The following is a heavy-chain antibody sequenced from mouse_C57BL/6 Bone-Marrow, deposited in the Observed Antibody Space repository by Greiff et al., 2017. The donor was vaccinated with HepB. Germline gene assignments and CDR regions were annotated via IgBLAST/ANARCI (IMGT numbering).Heavy chain of an antibody. D-gene: IGHD2-1*01. CDR2: IYPRSGNT. CDR3: ARGNGNYEDYFDY. Sequence: QVQLKESGAELARPGASVKLSCKASGYTFTSYGISWVKQRTGQGLEWIGEIYPRSGNTYYNEKFKGKATLTADKSSSTAYMELRSLTSEDSAVYFCARGNGNYEDYFDYWGQGTTLTVSS. V-gene: IGHV1-81*01. J-gene: IGHJ2*01. CDR1: GYTFTSYG.